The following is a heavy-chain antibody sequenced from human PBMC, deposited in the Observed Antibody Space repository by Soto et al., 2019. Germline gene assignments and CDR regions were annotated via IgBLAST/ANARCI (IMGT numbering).Heavy chain of an antibody. CDR1: GGSISDYY. Sequence: SETLSLTCTVSGGSISDYYCICIRQPPGKALEWIGYGYHSVSIHYNPSLKTRVTISVDTSENQFSLRLSSVTAADTAVYYCARAFAGFGAYWYFDLWGRGTLVTVSS. CDR3: ARAFAGFGAYWYFDL. J-gene: IGHJ2*01. CDR2: GYHSVSI. V-gene: IGHV4-59*01. D-gene: IGHD3-16*01.